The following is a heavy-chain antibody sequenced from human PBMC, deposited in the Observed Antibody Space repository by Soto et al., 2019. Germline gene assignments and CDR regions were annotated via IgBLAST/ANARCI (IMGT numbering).Heavy chain of an antibody. V-gene: IGHV4-39*01. D-gene: IGHD6-13*01. CDR1: GGSISSSSYY. CDR3: ARWTFQQPADY. Sequence: SETLSLTCTVSGGSISSSSYYWGWIRQPPGKGLEWIGSIYYSGSTYYNPSLKSRVTISVDTSKNQFSLKLSSVTAADTAVYYCARWTFQQPADYWGQGTLVTVSS. CDR2: IYYSGST. J-gene: IGHJ4*02.